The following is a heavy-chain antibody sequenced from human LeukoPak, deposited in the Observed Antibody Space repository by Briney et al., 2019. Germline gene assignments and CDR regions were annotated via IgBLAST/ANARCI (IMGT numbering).Heavy chain of an antibody. CDR3: ARDGGNDYGDYGNWFDP. D-gene: IGHD4-17*01. J-gene: IGHJ5*02. CDR1: GGSISTYY. CDR2: IYSSGST. Sequence: SETLSLTCTVSGGSISTYYWSWIRQPPGKGLEWIGSIYSSGSTYYNPSLKSRVTISVDTSKNQFSLKLSSVTAADTAVYYCARDGGNDYGDYGNWFDPWGQGTLVTVSS. V-gene: IGHV4-39*07.